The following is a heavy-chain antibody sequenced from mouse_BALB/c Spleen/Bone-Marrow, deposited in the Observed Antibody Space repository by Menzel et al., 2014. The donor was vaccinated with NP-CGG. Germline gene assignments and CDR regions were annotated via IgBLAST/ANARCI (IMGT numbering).Heavy chain of an antibody. CDR1: GYTFTSYY. CDR2: IYPGNVNT. Sequence: VQLQEFGPELVKPGASVRISCKASGYTFTSYYIHWVKQRPGQGLEWIGWIYPGNVNTKYNEKFKGKATLTADKSSSTAYMQLSSLTSEDSAVYFCARWGNYGDYAMDYWGQGTSVTVSS. V-gene: IGHV1S56*01. CDR3: ARWGNYGDYAMDY. J-gene: IGHJ4*01. D-gene: IGHD2-1*01.